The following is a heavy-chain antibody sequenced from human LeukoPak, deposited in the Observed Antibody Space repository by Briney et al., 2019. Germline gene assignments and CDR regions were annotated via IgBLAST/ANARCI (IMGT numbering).Heavy chain of an antibody. J-gene: IGHJ5*02. D-gene: IGHD5-18*01. CDR1: GGSFSSYY. CDR3: ARDEGYGYLTNWFDP. Sequence: SETLSPTCAVYGGSFSSYYWSWIRQPPGKGLEWIGYIYYSGSTNYNPSLKSRVTISVDTSKSQFSLKLSSVTAADTAVYYCARDEGYGYLTNWFDPWGQGTLVTVSS. V-gene: IGHV4-59*01. CDR2: IYYSGST.